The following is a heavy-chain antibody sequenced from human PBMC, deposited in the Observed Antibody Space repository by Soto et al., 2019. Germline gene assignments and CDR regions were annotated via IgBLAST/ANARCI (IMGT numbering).Heavy chain of an antibody. CDR3: ARAIREVADDDAFDI. Sequence: QVQLVQSGAEVKKPGSSVKASCKASGGTFSSYTISWVRQAPGQGLEWMGRIIPILGIANYAQKFQGRVTITADKSTSTAYMELSSLRSEDTAVYYCARAIREVADDDAFDIWGQGTMVTVSS. J-gene: IGHJ3*02. V-gene: IGHV1-69*02. CDR2: IIPILGIA. CDR1: GGTFSSYT. D-gene: IGHD2-15*01.